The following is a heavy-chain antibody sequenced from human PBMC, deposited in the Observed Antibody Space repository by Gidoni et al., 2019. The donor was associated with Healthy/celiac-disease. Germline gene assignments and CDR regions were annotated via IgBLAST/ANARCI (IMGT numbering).Heavy chain of an antibody. J-gene: IGHJ4*02. Sequence: EVQLVQSGAEVKKPGESLKISCTGSGYSFTSYWIGWVRQMPGKGLEWMGIIYPGDSDTRYSPSFQGQVTISADKSISTAYLQWSSLKASDTAMYYCARSGEQLDQPPYYFDYWGQGTLVTVSS. D-gene: IGHD6-6*01. CDR2: IYPGDSDT. CDR1: GYSFTSYW. CDR3: ARSGEQLDQPPYYFDY. V-gene: IGHV5-51*01.